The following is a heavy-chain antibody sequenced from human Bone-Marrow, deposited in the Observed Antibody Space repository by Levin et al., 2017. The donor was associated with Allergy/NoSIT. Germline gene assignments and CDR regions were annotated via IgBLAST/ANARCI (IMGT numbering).Heavy chain of an antibody. CDR2: IYPGDSDT. J-gene: IGHJ6*02. D-gene: IGHD3-22*01. CDR3: ARPEGFYESSGLYALGV. Sequence: KVSCQGSGYNFANFWIGWVRQVPGKGLEWMGIIYPGDSDTKYSPSFNGQVTISVDKSINTAYLQWRSLKASDTAIYYCARPEGFYESSGLYALGVWGQGTTVTVSS. CDR1: GYNFANFW. V-gene: IGHV5-51*01.